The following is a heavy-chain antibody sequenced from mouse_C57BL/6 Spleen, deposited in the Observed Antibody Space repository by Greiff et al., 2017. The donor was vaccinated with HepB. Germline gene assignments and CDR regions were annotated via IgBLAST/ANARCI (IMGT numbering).Heavy chain of an antibody. CDR1: GYTFPSYW. V-gene: IGHV1-53*01. CDR2: INPSNGGT. CDR3: ARLDSSGYKGIDY. J-gene: IGHJ2*01. D-gene: IGHD3-2*02. Sequence: QVQLQQPGPELVKPGASVKLSCKASGYTFPSYWMHWVKQRPGQGLEWIGNINPSNGGTNYNEKFKSKATLTVDKSSSTAYMQLSSLTSEDSAVYYCARLDSSGYKGIDYWGQGTTLTVSS.